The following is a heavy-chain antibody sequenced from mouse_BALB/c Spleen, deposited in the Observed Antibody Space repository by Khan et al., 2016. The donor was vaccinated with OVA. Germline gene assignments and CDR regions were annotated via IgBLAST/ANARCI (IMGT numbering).Heavy chain of an antibody. D-gene: IGHD2-1*01. Sequence: QVQLQQSGGDLVRPGASVKLSCKTSGYIFTSYWIHWVKQRSGQGLEWIARIYPGTGSTYYNEKFKGKATLTADNSSSTAYMQLSSLKSEDSSVYLCARGSRYGNFFAYWGQGTLVTVSA. CDR2: IYPGTGST. CDR1: GYIFTSYW. J-gene: IGHJ3*01. V-gene: IGHV1S132*01. CDR3: ARGSRYGNFFAY.